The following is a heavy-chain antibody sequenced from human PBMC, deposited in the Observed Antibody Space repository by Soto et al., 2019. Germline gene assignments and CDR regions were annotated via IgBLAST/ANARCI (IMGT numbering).Heavy chain of an antibody. J-gene: IGHJ4*02. CDR3: ARGYYDASGYYSFDY. D-gene: IGHD3-22*01. CDR2: IGTAGDP. V-gene: IGHV3-13*05. CDR1: GFTFSIYD. Sequence: PGGSLRLSCAASGFTFSIYDMHWVRQATGKGLEWVSAIGTAGDPHYAGSVKGRFTISRENAKNSLFLQMNSLRAGDTAVYYCARGYYDASGYYSFDYWGQGTLVTVSS.